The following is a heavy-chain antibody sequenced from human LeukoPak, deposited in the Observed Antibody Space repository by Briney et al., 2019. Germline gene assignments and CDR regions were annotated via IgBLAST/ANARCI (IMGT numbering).Heavy chain of an antibody. J-gene: IGHJ6*04. V-gene: IGHV3-30*04. Sequence: GRSLRLSCAASGFTFNTYAMHWVRQAPGRGLEWVAVISYDGSNEYYADSVRGRFTISRDNSKNTLYLQMDSLRAEDTAVYYCASDASYHGNSYDVWGSGTTVTVSS. CDR3: ASDASYHGNSYDV. CDR2: ISYDGSNE. CDR1: GFTFNTYA. D-gene: IGHD4-23*01.